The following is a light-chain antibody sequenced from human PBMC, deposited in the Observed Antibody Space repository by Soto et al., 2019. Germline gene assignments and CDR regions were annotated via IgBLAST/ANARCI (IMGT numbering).Light chain of an antibody. CDR2: DVS. CDR3: SSFPTSTTFV. V-gene: IGLV2-14*03. J-gene: IGLJ1*01. Sequence: QSALAQPASVSGSPGQSITISCTGTTSDVGRYDYVSWFQQHPGKAPKLIIYDVSHLPSGVSDRFSGSKSGNTASLTISGLQAEDEADYYCSSFPTSTTFVFGTGTKLTVL. CDR1: TSDVGRYDY.